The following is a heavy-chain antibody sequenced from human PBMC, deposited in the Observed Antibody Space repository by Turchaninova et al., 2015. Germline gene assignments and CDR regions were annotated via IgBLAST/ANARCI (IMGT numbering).Heavy chain of an antibody. J-gene: IGHJ6*02. CDR1: GCNCSSDA. CDR2: IIPIFGKA. D-gene: IGHD2-15*01. V-gene: IGHV1-69*01. Sequence: SGAAVSSYAKAVGCNCSSDAIGGVRQAPGQGLVGMGGIIPIFGKANYAQKFQGRVTITADESTSTAYMELSSLRSEYTAVYYCARSQDIVVVVAATLYGMDVWGQGTTVTVSS. CDR3: ARSQDIVVVVAATLYGMDV.